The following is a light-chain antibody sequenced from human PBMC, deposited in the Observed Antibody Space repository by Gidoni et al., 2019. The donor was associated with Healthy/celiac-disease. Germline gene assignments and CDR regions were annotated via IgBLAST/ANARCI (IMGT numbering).Light chain of an antibody. Sequence: LLTQTPATLSLSPGERATLSCRASQSVSSYLAWYQQKPGQAPRLLIYDASNRATGIPARFSGSGSGTDFTLTISSLEPEDFAVYYCQQRSNWPPSTFGQXTRLEIK. CDR2: DAS. J-gene: IGKJ5*01. CDR1: QSVSSY. CDR3: QQRSNWPPST. V-gene: IGKV3-11*01.